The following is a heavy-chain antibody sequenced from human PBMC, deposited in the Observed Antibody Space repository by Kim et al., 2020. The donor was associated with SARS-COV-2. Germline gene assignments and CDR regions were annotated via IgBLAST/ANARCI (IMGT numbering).Heavy chain of an antibody. CDR1: GGSISSSSYY. Sequence: SETLSLTCTVSGGSISSSSYYWGWIRQPPGKGLEWIGSIYYSGSTYYNPSLKSRVTISVDTSKNQFSLKLSSVTAADTAVYYCARHVRAVAGRITPFDYWGQGTLVTVSS. CDR3: ARHVRAVAGRITPFDY. D-gene: IGHD6-19*01. CDR2: IYYSGST. V-gene: IGHV4-39*01. J-gene: IGHJ4*02.